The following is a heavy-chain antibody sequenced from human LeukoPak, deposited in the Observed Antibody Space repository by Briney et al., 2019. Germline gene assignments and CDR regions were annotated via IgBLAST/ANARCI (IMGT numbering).Heavy chain of an antibody. CDR1: GFTFSNAW. CDR2: IKSKTDGGTT. J-gene: IGHJ4*02. V-gene: IGHV3-15*01. CDR3: TTSGYGSDFDY. D-gene: IGHD2-15*01. Sequence: GGSLRLSCAASGFTFSNAWMTWVRQAPGKGLEWVGRIKSKTDGGTTDYAAPVKGRFTISRDDSKNTLFLQMDSLKTEDTAVYYCTTSGYGSDFDYWGQGTLVTVSS.